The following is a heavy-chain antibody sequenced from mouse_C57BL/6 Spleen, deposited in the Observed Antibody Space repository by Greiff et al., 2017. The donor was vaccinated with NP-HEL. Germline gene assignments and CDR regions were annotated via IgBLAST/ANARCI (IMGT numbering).Heavy chain of an antibody. V-gene: IGHV5-4*01. CDR2: ISDGGSYT. CDR1: GFTFSSYA. J-gene: IGHJ3*01. D-gene: IGHD2-5*01. Sequence: EVQVVESGGGLVKPGGSLKLSCAASGFTFSSYAMSWVRQTPEKRLEWVATISDGGSYTYYPDNVKGRFTISRDNAKNNLYLQMSHLKSEDTAMYYCARDYSKRSWFAYWGQGTLVTVSA. CDR3: ARDYSKRSWFAY.